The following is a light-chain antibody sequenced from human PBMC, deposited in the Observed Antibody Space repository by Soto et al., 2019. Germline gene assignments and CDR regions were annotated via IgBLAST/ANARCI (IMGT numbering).Light chain of an antibody. V-gene: IGLV1-44*01. CDR1: SPNIGSNT. Sequence: QSVLTQPPSASGTPGQRVTISCSGSSPNIGSNTVNWYQQLPGTAPKVLIYSNNQRPSGVPDRFSGSKSGTSASLAISGLQSEDEADYYCAAWDDSLKGVVFGGGTKLTVL. J-gene: IGLJ2*01. CDR3: AAWDDSLKGVV. CDR2: SNN.